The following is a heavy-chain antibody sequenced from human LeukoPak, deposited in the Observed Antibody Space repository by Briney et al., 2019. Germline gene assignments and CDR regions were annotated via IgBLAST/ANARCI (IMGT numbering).Heavy chain of an antibody. J-gene: IGHJ4*02. CDR2: INPNSGDT. V-gene: IGHV1-2*02. CDR1: GHTLTDYY. D-gene: IGHD5-12*01. Sequence: ASVKVSCKASGHTLTDYYIHWLRQAPGQGLEWMGWINPNSGDTNYAQKFQGRVTMTRDTSISTAYMELSRLASDDTVVYYCAKNPYEYYFDSWGQGTLVTVSS. CDR3: AKNPYEYYFDS.